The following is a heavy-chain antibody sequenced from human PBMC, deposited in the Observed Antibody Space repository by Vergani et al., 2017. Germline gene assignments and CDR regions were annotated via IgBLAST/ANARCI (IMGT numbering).Heavy chain of an antibody. CDR3: TRDIVVVPAATGISV. CDR2: IRSKANSYAT. Sequence: EVQLLESGGGLVQPGGSLRLSCAASGFTFSSYAMSWVRQASGKGLEWVGRIRSKANSYATAYAASVKGRFTISRDDSKNTVYLQMNSLKTEDTAVYYCTRDIVVVPAATGISVWGQGTTVTVSS. D-gene: IGHD2-2*01. CDR1: GFTFSSYA. J-gene: IGHJ6*02. V-gene: IGHV3-73*01.